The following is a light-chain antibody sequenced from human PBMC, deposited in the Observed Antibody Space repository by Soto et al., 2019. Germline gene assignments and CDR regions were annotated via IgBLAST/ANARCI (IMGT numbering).Light chain of an antibody. CDR3: SSYTTSPSVL. J-gene: IGLJ3*02. CDR2: DVS. CDR1: SRDVGAHKY. Sequence: QSALTQPASVSGSPGQSITISCSGTSRDVGAHKYVSWYQQHPGKAPKLIIYDVSSRPSGVSSRFSGSKSGNTDSLTISGIQADDEADYYCSSYTTSPSVLFGGGTKVTV. V-gene: IGLV2-14*03.